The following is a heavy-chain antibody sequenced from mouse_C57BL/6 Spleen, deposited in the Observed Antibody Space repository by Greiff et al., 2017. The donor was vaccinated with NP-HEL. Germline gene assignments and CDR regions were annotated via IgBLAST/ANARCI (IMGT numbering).Heavy chain of an antibody. CDR2: INPSNGGT. CDR1: GYTFTSYW. Sequence: QVQLQQPGTELVKPGASVKLSCKASGYTFTSYWMHWVKQRPGQGLEWIGNINPSNGGTNYNEKFKSQATLTVDKYSSTAYMQLSCLTSDDSAVYYCATGDLAWYAYRGHGTLVTVSA. J-gene: IGHJ3*01. V-gene: IGHV1-53*01. CDR3: ATGDLAWYAY.